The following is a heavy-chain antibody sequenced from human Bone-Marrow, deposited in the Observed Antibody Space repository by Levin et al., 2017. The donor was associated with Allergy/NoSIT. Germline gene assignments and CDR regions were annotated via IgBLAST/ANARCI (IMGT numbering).Heavy chain of an antibody. CDR2: ISYDGSNK. J-gene: IGHJ4*02. CDR3: AKDRGVGYSDY. CDR1: GFTFRSYG. V-gene: IGHV3-30*18. Sequence: GGSLRLSCEASGFTFRSYGMHWVRQAPGKGLEWVAVISYDGSNKYYVDSVKGRFTISRDNSKNTLYLQMNSLRAEDTAVYYCAKDRGVGYSDYGGQGTLVTVSS. D-gene: IGHD3-3*01.